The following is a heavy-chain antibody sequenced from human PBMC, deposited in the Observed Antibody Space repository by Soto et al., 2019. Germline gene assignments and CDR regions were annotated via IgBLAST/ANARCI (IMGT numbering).Heavy chain of an antibody. CDR2: INYSGSF. Sequence: QVQVQESGPGLVKASDTLSLTCRVSGYFISSSHWWGWIRQPPGKGLEWIGHINYSGSFYHDPSLKSRVTMSLDTSKHQFSLRLSSVTAVDTAVYYCARIAPTTLGGPIDYWGRGTLVTVSS. V-gene: IGHV4-28*05. CDR3: ARIAPTTLGGPIDY. D-gene: IGHD1-1*01. CDR1: GYFISSSHW. J-gene: IGHJ4*02.